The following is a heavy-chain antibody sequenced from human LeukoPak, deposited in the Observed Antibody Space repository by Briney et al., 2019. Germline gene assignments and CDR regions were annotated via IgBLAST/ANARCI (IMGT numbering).Heavy chain of an antibody. Sequence: GGSLRLSCAASGFTFSSYAMSWVRQAPGEGLEWVSAISGSGGAPYYADSVKGRFTISRDNSKNTLYMQMNSLRAEDTAVYYCAKDYPRGVSSSSLPPDFWGQGTLVTVSS. CDR3: AKDYPRGVSSSSLPPDF. CDR1: GFTFSSYA. D-gene: IGHD2-2*01. J-gene: IGHJ4*02. V-gene: IGHV3-23*01. CDR2: ISGSGGAP.